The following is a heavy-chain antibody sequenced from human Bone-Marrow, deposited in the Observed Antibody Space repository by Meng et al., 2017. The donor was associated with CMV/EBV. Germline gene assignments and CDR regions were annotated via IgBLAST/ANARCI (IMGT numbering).Heavy chain of an antibody. CDR1: GYTFTSYD. Sequence: ASVKVSCKASGYTFTSYDINWVRQATGQGLEWMGWMNPNSGNTGYAQKFQGRVTMTRNTSISTAYMELSSLRSEDTAVYYCARGGTFYYGSGSYYLFDYWGQGTLVTVSS. J-gene: IGHJ4*02. D-gene: IGHD3-10*01. CDR2: MNPNSGNT. V-gene: IGHV1-8*01. CDR3: ARGGTFYYGSGSYYLFDY.